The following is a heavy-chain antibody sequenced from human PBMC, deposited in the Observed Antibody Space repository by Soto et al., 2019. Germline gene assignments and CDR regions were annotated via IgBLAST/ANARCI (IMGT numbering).Heavy chain of an antibody. J-gene: IGHJ4*02. Sequence: QITLKESGPTLVKPTQTLTLTCTFSGFSLSTSGVGVGWIRQPPGKALEWLALIYWDDDKRYSPSLKSRLTITKDTSKNHVVLTMTNMDPMDTATYYCAHTLDTASDYWGQGTLVTVSS. CDR3: AHTLDTASDY. D-gene: IGHD5-18*01. CDR2: IYWDDDK. V-gene: IGHV2-5*02. CDR1: GFSLSTSGVG.